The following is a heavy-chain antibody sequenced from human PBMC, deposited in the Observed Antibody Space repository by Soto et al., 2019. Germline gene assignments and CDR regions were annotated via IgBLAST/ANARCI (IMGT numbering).Heavy chain of an antibody. CDR1: GFTFSSYG. V-gene: IGHV3-33*01. D-gene: IGHD2-15*01. Sequence: GGSLRLSCAASGFTFSSYGMHWVRQAPGKGLEWVAVIWYDGSNKYYADSVKGRFTISRDNSKNTLYLQMNSLRAEDTAVYYCARDGPGFPPPVVDATRFRYYFDYWGPGTMLTVYS. CDR3: ARDGPGFPPPVVDATRFRYYFDY. J-gene: IGHJ4*02. CDR2: IWYDGSNK.